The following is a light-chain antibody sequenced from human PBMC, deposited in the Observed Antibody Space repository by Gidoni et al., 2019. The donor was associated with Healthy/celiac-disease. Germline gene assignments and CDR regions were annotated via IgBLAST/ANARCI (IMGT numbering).Light chain of an antibody. CDR1: QSVSSSY. CDR2: GAS. V-gene: IGKV3-20*01. CDR3: QQYGSSPYA. J-gene: IGKJ2*01. Sequence: EIVLTHSPGTLSLSPGERATLSCRASQSVSSSYLAWYQQKPGQATRLLIYGASSRATGIPDRFSGSGSGTDFTLTISRLEPEDFAVYYCQQYGSSPYAFGQGTKLEIK.